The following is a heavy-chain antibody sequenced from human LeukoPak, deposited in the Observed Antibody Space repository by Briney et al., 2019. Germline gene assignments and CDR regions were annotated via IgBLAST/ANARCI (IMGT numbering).Heavy chain of an antibody. CDR2: INSVKGDT. J-gene: IGHJ4*02. V-gene: IGHV1-3*01. CDR3: ARRLKGSYGNPFDY. CDR1: GYTFTTYA. Sequence: ASVHVSCMCSGYTFTTYATHWVRQAPGQRRDWMGWINSVKGDTKYSQNFEGGMSVISDTSASTTYMQQSNLVCEDAAVYYCARRLKGSYGNPFDYWGQGTLATVSS. D-gene: IGHD4-17*01.